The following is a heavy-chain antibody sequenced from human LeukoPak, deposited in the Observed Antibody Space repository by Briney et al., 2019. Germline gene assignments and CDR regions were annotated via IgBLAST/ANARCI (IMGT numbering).Heavy chain of an antibody. CDR3: TTGVMITFGGVIVFDY. CDR1: GFTFSNAW. V-gene: IGHV3-15*01. J-gene: IGHJ4*02. D-gene: IGHD3-16*02. CDR2: IKSKTDGGIT. Sequence: PGRSLRLSCAASGFTFSNAWMRWVRQAPGEGLEGVGRIKSKTDGGITDFAAPVQGRFIISRHDSKKTLYLQMDSLKTEDTAVYYCTTGVMITFGGVIVFDYWGQGTLVTVSS.